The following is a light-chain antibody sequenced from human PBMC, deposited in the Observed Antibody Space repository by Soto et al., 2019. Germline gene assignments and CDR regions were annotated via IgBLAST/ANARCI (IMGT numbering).Light chain of an antibody. V-gene: IGKV3-20*01. J-gene: IGKJ4*01. Sequence: EIVLTQSPGTLSLSPGERATLSCRASKSVSSSFLAWYQHKPGHAPRLLIYGASISDTGIPDMFSGSGSETYFTLNISRLAPEDVAVYYCQQYGTSPLTFGGGTKVEIK. CDR1: KSVSSSF. CDR2: GAS. CDR3: QQYGTSPLT.